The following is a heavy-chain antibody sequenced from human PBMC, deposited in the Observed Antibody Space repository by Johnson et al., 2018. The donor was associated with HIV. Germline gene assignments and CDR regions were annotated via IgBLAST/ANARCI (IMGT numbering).Heavy chain of an antibody. CDR2: IKQDGSEK. J-gene: IGHJ3*02. V-gene: IGHV3-7*05. Sequence: VQLVESGGGLVQPGGSLRLSCAASGFTFSSYWMSWVRQAPGKGLEWVANIKQDGSEKYYVDSVKGRFTISRDNAKNSLYLHMKSLRAEDTAVYYCARDEGGSYEAAALDIWGQGTMVTVSS. D-gene: IGHD1-26*01. CDR3: ARDEGGSYEAAALDI. CDR1: GFTFSSYW.